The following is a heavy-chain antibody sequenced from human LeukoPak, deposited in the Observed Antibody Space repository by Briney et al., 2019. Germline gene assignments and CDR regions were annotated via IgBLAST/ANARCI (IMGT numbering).Heavy chain of an antibody. J-gene: IGHJ4*02. CDR1: GFRFGGFS. V-gene: IGHV3-48*01. Sequence: GGSLRLSCAASGFRFGGFSMYWVRQAPGKGLEWISYISTTSSATYYAASVKGRFTISRDNAKNSLYLQMNSLRAEDTAVYYCARDFNVGYDFDYWGQGTLVTVSS. CDR3: ARDFNVGYDFDY. D-gene: IGHD1-1*01. CDR2: ISTTSSAT.